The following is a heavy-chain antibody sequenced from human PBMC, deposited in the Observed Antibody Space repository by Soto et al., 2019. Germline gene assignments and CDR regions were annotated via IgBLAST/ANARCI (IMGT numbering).Heavy chain of an antibody. V-gene: IGHV3-30*18. CDR3: AKELLEYDSSGYYIYYYYGMDV. CDR2: ISYDGSNK. Sequence: PGGSLRLSCAASGFTFSSYGMHWVRQAPGKGLEWVAVISYDGSNKYYADSVKGRFTISRDNSKNTLYLQMNSLRAEDTAVYYCAKELLEYDSSGYYIYYYYGMDVWGQGXTVTVSS. J-gene: IGHJ6*02. D-gene: IGHD3-22*01. CDR1: GFTFSSYG.